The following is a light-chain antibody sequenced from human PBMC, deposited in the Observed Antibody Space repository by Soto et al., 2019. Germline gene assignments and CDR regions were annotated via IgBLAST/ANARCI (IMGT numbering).Light chain of an antibody. CDR2: HAI. Sequence: EIVLTQSPGTLSLSPGERATLSCRASQTISNNLAWYQQKPGQPPRLLIYHAIARATGIPTRFSGSGSGTEFTLTISSLQSEDFAVYYCQQYNNWPPITFGQGTRLEI. V-gene: IGKV3-15*01. J-gene: IGKJ5*01. CDR1: QTISNN. CDR3: QQYNNWPPIT.